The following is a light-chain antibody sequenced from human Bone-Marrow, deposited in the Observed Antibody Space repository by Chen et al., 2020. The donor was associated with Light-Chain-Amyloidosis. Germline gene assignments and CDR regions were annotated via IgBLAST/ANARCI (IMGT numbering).Light chain of an antibody. J-gene: IGLJ1*01. CDR1: SSDVGGDNH. Sequence: QSALTQPASVSGSPGQSIPISCTGTSSDVGGDNHVSWYQQHPDKAPKLMIYEVTNRPSWVPVRFSGSKSDNTAYLPISGLQPEDEADYFCSSYTITNTLVFGSGTRVTVL. V-gene: IGLV2-14*01. CDR2: EVT. CDR3: SSYTITNTLV.